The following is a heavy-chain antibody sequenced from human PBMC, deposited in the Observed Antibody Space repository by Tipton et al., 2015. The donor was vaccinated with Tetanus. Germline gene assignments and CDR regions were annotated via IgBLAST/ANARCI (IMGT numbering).Heavy chain of an antibody. J-gene: IGHJ4*02. V-gene: IGHV4-39*01. CDR1: GGSVSSSTYY. CDR3: ARSLGSGRYFDY. D-gene: IGHD6-19*01. CDR2: IFYSGST. Sequence: LRLSCTVSGGSVSSSTYYWVWIRQPPGKGLEWIGTIFYSGSTYYSPSLKSRVTTSIDSSKNQLSLRLTSVTPEDTAVYYCARSLGSGRYFDYWGQGTLVTVSS.